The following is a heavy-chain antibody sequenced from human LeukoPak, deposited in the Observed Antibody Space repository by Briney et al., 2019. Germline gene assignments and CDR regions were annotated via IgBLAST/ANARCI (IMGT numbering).Heavy chain of an antibody. V-gene: IGHV3-21*01. CDR1: GFTFSSYS. CDR3: ARESLPIVVVPAAIGY. J-gene: IGHJ4*02. Sequence: GGSLGLSCAASGFTFSSYSMNWVRQAPGKGLEWVSSISSSSSYIYYADSVKGRFTISRGNAKNSLYLQMNSLRAEDTAVYYCARESLPIVVVPAAIGYWGQGTLVTVSS. CDR2: ISSSSSYI. D-gene: IGHD2-2*01.